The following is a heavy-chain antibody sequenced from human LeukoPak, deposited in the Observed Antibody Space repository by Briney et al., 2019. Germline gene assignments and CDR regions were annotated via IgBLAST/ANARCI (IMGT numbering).Heavy chain of an antibody. J-gene: IGHJ4*02. CDR2: MNPISGNT. D-gene: IGHD5-12*01. Sequence: ASLKVTCKTSGYTFTSYDINWVRQATGQGLEWMGWMNPISGNTGYAHNFQGRVTMTRNTSISTAYMELSSLRSEDTAVYYCARGDIADLALVLWGQGPLVTVSS. V-gene: IGHV1-8*01. CDR1: GYTFTSYD. CDR3: ARGDIADLALVL.